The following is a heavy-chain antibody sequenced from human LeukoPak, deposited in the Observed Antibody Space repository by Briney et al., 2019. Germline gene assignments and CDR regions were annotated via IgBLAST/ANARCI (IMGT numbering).Heavy chain of an antibody. CDR3: VRGRGSYGWFDP. D-gene: IGHD3-10*01. Sequence: PGGSLRLSCAASGSTTSSYWMHWVRQVPGKGLVWVSRISGDGTARNYADSVKGRFTISRDDAKNTVDLQMNSLRGEDTAVYYCVRGRGSYGWFDPWGQGTLVTVSS. J-gene: IGHJ5*02. CDR2: ISGDGTAR. CDR1: GSTTSSYW. V-gene: IGHV3-74*01.